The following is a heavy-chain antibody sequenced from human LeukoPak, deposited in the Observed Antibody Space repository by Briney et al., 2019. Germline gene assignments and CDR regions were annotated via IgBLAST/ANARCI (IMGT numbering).Heavy chain of an antibody. Sequence: SETLSLTCTVSGGSISSYYWSWIRQPPGKGLEWIGYIYYSGSTNYNPSLKSRVTISVDTSKNQFSLKLSSVTAADTAVYYCAREGRESWFDPWGQGTLVAVSS. J-gene: IGHJ5*02. D-gene: IGHD5-24*01. V-gene: IGHV4-59*01. CDR1: GGSISSYY. CDR3: AREGRESWFDP. CDR2: IYYSGST.